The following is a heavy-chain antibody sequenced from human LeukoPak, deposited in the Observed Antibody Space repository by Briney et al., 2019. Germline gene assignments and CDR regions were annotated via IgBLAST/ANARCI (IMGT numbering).Heavy chain of an antibody. D-gene: IGHD3-22*01. J-gene: IGHJ4*02. CDR2: ISGNGRST. CDR1: GFTSVNYA. CDR3: SKAGAYSNGYHEYPNDVDY. Sequence: GGSLRLSCAATGFTSVNYAMSWVRQAPGKGIEWVYAISGNGRSTYYADSVKGRFTISSANSKNTLNLQMNSLRAGDTAIYYWSKAGAYSNGYHEYPNDVDYWGKGTLVTVSS. V-gene: IGHV3-23*01.